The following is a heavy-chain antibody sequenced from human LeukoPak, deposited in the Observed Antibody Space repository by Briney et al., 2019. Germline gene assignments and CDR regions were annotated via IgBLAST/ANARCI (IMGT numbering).Heavy chain of an antibody. CDR1: GFTFSNHW. CDR3: ARVGYSSSWYLTQPYFDI. J-gene: IGHJ3*02. CDR2: INNDGSRT. Sequence: GGSLRLSCAASGFTFSNHWMHWVRLVPGKGLVWVSHINNDGSRTSYADSVKGRFTVSRDNANNTLYLQMNSLRAEDTAVYYCARVGYSSSWYLTQPYFDIWGQGTMVTVSS. V-gene: IGHV3-74*01. D-gene: IGHD6-13*01.